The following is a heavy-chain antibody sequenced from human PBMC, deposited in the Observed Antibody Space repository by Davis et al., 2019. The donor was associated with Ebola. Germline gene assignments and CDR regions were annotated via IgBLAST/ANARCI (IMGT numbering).Heavy chain of an antibody. CDR1: GYTFTSYD. V-gene: IGHV1-8*01. CDR3: AREGVLWFGELLYYYYGMDV. Sequence: ASVKVSCKASGYTFTSYDINWVRQATGQGLEWMGWMNPNSGNTGYAQKFQGRVTMTRNTSISTAYMELSSLRSEDTAVYYCAREGVLWFGELLYYYYGMDVWGKGTTVTVSS. CDR2: MNPNSGNT. J-gene: IGHJ6*04. D-gene: IGHD3-10*01.